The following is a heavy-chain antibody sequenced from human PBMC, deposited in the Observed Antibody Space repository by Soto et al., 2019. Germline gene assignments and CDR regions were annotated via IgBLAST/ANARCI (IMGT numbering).Heavy chain of an antibody. Sequence: QLQLQESGPGLVKPSETLSLTCTVSGGSISSSSYYWGWIRQPPGKGLEWIGSIYYSGSTYYNPSLKSRVTISVDTSKNQFSLKLSSVTAADTAMYYCARQPKPVGARIDYWGQGTLVTVSS. V-gene: IGHV4-39*01. D-gene: IGHD1-26*01. J-gene: IGHJ4*02. CDR2: IYYSGST. CDR3: ARQPKPVGARIDY. CDR1: GGSISSSSYY.